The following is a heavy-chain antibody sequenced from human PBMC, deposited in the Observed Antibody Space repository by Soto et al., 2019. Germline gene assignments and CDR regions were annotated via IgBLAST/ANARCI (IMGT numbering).Heavy chain of an antibody. D-gene: IGHD4-4*01. CDR1: GGIFSTYA. J-gene: IGHJ3*02. Sequence: QVQLVQSGAEVKKPGSSVKVSCRSAGGIFSTYAINWVRQAPGQGLEWMGVIIPLFGTANDAQKLQGRVTISADDSAHIAYMELSSLRSEDTAVYSCARVQYSVTYLQAFAIWGQGTRGTVSS. CDR3: ARVQYSVTYLQAFAI. V-gene: IGHV1-69*01. CDR2: IIPLFGTA.